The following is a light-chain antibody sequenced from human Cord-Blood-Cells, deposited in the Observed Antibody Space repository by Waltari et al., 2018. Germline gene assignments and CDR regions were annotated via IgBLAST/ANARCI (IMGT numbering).Light chain of an antibody. CDR2: GAS. CDR1: QSVSSSY. J-gene: IGKJ1*01. Sequence: ELVLTQSPGTLSLSHGERATLACRASQSVSSSYLAWYQQKPGQAPRLLIYGASSRATGIPDRFSGSGSGTDFTLTISRLEPEDFAVYYCQQYGSSPWTFGQGTKVEIK. CDR3: QQYGSSPWT. V-gene: IGKV3-20*01.